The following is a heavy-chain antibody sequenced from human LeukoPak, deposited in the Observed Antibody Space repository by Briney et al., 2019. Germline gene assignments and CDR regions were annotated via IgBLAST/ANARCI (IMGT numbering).Heavy chain of an antibody. J-gene: IGHJ4*02. CDR3: AKVRSGSWYYFDY. Sequence: QTGGSLRLSCAASGFTFSSYAMSWVRQAPGKGLEWVSAISGSGGSTYYADSVKGRFTISRDNSKNTLYLQMNSLRAEDTAVYYCAKVRSGSWYYFDYWGQGTLVTVSS. CDR1: GFTFSSYA. CDR2: ISGSGGST. D-gene: IGHD6-13*01. V-gene: IGHV3-23*01.